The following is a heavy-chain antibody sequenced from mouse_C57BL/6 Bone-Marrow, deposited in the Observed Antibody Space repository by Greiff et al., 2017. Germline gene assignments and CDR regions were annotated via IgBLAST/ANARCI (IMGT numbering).Heavy chain of an antibody. J-gene: IGHJ4*01. CDR3: AREGIYYDYDGGYYYAMDY. V-gene: IGHV5-4*01. Sequence: EVKLMESGGGLVKPGGSLKLSCAASGFTFSSYAMSWVRQTPEKRLEWVATISDGGSYTYYPDNVKGRFTISRDNAKNNLYLQMSQLKSEDTAMYYCAREGIYYDYDGGYYYAMDYWGQGTSVTVSS. D-gene: IGHD2-4*01. CDR1: GFTFSSYA. CDR2: ISDGGSYT.